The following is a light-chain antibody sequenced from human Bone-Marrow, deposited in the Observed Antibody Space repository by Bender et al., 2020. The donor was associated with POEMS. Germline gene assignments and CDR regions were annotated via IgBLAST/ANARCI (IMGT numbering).Light chain of an antibody. CDR2: EGS. CDR3: SSYAGSNSYV. CDR1: SSDVGSYNF. V-gene: IGLV2-14*02. Sequence: QSALTQPASVSGSPGQSITISCTVTSSDVGSYNFVSWYQQHPGKAPKLMIYEGSKRPSGVPDRFSASKSGTTASLTVSGLQAEDEADYYCSSYAGSNSYVFGTGTKINVL. J-gene: IGLJ1*01.